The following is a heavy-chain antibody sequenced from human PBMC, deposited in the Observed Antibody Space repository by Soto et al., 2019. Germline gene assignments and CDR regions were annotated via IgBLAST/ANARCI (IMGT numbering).Heavy chain of an antibody. CDR2: ISAYNGNT. Sequence: ASVKVSCKASGYTFTSYGISWVRQAPGQGLEWMGWISAYNGNTNYAQKLQGRVTMTTDTSTSTAYMELRSLRSDDTAVYYCGRYHYDILTGYHGGYYYYGMDVWGQGTTVTVSS. D-gene: IGHD3-9*01. CDR3: GRYHYDILTGYHGGYYYYGMDV. J-gene: IGHJ6*02. V-gene: IGHV1-18*01. CDR1: GYTFTSYG.